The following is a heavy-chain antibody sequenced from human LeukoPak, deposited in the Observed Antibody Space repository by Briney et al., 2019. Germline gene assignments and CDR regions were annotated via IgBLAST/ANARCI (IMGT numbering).Heavy chain of an antibody. CDR2: IYYSGST. V-gene: IGHV4-59*06. Sequence: SETLSLTCTVSGGSISSYYWSWIRQHPGKGLEWIGYIYYSGSTYYNPSLKSRVTISVDTSKNQFSLKLSSVTAADTAVYYCARDLTYCSSTSCYAIGAFDIWGQGTMVTVSS. J-gene: IGHJ3*02. CDR3: ARDLTYCSSTSCYAIGAFDI. D-gene: IGHD2-2*01. CDR1: GGSISSYY.